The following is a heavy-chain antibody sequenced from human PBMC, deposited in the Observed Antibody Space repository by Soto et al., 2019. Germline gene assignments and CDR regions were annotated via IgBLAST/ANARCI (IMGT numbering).Heavy chain of an antibody. CDR3: ARGPTDYYDNSANYFLDY. V-gene: IGHV1-18*01. CDR1: GYTFITYG. D-gene: IGHD3-22*01. J-gene: IGHJ4*02. CDR2: ISTYNGNT. Sequence: QVQLVQSGAEVKKPGASVKVSCKASGYTFITYGVSWVXXXXXXXXXXXXXISTYNGNTRYAERLQGRVTMTTDTTTNTAYMELRNLRSDDTAVYYCARGPTDYYDNSANYFLDYWGQGTLVTVSS.